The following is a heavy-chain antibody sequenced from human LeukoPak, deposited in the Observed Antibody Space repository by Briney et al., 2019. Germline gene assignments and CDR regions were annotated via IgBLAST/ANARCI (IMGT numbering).Heavy chain of an antibody. CDR3: ARGRGYSYGTDY. CDR2: ISSSSSTI. CDR1: GFTFSSYS. V-gene: IGHV3-48*01. Sequence: PGGSLRLSCAASGFTFSSYSMNWVRQAPGKGLEWVSYISSSSSTIFYADSAKGRFTISRDNAKNSLYLQMNSLRAEDTAVYYCARGRGYSYGTDYWGQGTLVTVSP. J-gene: IGHJ4*02. D-gene: IGHD5-18*01.